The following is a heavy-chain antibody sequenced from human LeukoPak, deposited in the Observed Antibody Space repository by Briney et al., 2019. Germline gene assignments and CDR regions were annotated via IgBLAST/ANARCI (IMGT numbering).Heavy chain of an antibody. D-gene: IGHD2-15*01. Sequence: SETLSLTYAVYGGSFSGYYWTWIRQPPGKGLEWIGEITDGGRPNYNPSLKSRVIISVATSRSQFSLKFNSVTAADTSVYYCARGPDCSGGSCTDRPLDYWGQGTLVTVSS. CDR1: GGSFSGYY. CDR2: ITDGGRP. V-gene: IGHV4-34*01. CDR3: ARGPDCSGGSCTDRPLDY. J-gene: IGHJ4*02.